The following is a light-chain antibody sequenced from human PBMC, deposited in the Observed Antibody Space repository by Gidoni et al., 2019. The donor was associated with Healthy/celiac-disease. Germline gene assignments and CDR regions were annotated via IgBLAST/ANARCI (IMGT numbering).Light chain of an antibody. CDR2: GKN. CDR1: SLRSYY. V-gene: IGLV3-19*01. CDR3: NSRDSSGNVV. J-gene: IGLJ2*01. Sequence: SSELTQDPAVSVALGQTVRITCQGDSLRSYYASWYQQKHGQAPVLVIYGKNNRPSGTPDRFSGSSSGNTASLTITGAQAEDEADYYCNSRDSSGNVVFGGGTKLTVL.